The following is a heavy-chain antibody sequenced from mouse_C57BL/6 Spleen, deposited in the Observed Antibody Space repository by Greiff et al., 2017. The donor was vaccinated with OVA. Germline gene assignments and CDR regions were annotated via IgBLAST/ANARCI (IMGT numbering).Heavy chain of an antibody. V-gene: IGHV1-59*01. CDR2: IDSSDSYT. D-gene: IGHD1-3*01. CDR1: GYTFTSYW. J-gene: IGHJ3*01. Sequence: QVQLQQPGAELVRPGTSVKLSCKASGYTFTSYWMHWVKQRPGQGLEWIGVIDSSDSYTNYNQKFKGKATLTVDTSSSTADMQLSSLTSEDSAVYYCARSEYYNSDGGFAYWGQGTLLTVSA. CDR3: ARSEYYNSDGGFAY.